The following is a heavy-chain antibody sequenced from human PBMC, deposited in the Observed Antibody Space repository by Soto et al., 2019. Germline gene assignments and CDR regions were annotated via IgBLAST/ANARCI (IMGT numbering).Heavy chain of an antibody. V-gene: IGHV3-30*18. CDR3: VKDGSSGWPYYYGLDV. J-gene: IGHJ6*02. CDR1: GFTFSSYG. Sequence: PGGSLRLSCAASGFTFSSYGMHWVRQAPGKGLEWVAVISYDGSNKYYADSVKGRFTISRDNSKSTLYLQMSSLRAEDTAVYYCVKDGSSGWPYYYGLDVWGQGTTVTVSS. CDR2: ISYDGSNK. D-gene: IGHD6-19*01.